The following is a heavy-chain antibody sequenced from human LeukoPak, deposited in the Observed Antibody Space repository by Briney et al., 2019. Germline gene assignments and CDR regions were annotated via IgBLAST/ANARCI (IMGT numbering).Heavy chain of an antibody. D-gene: IGHD2-15*01. CDR3: ARDYCSGGSRYLFDY. Sequence: GGSLRLSCAASGFTFSSYAMNWVRQAPGKGLEWVSTISAGGGSTYYADSVKGRFTISRDDSKNTLYLQMNSLRADDTALYYCARDYCSGGSRYLFDYWGRGTLVTVSS. J-gene: IGHJ4*02. CDR2: ISAGGGST. V-gene: IGHV3-23*01. CDR1: GFTFSSYA.